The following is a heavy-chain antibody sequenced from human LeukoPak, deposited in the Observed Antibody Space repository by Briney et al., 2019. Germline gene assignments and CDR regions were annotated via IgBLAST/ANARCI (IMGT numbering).Heavy chain of an antibody. Sequence: GGSLRLSCAASGFTFSSYSMNWVRQAPGKGLEWVSSISSGSSYIYYADSVKGRFTISRDNAKNSLYLQMNSLRAEDTAVYYCARGRYSSGWYPRYRYFDLWGRGTLVTVSS. CDR2: ISSGSSYI. D-gene: IGHD6-19*01. CDR1: GFTFSSYS. V-gene: IGHV3-21*01. J-gene: IGHJ2*01. CDR3: ARGRYSSGWYPRYRYFDL.